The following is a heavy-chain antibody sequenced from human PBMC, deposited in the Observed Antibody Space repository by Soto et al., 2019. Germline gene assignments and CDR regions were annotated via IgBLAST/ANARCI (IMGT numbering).Heavy chain of an antibody. D-gene: IGHD2-15*01. V-gene: IGHV3-30-3*01. Sequence: QVQLVESGGGVVQPGRSLRLSCAASGFTFSSYAMYWVRQAPGKGLELVAVISYDGNNKYYADSVKGRFTISRDNSKNTLYLQMNSLRAEDTAVYYCARAGCDGGSCYTLVGLRYGMDVWGQGTKVTVYS. J-gene: IGHJ6*02. CDR1: GFTFSSYA. CDR2: ISYDGNNK. CDR3: ARAGCDGGSCYTLVGLRYGMDV.